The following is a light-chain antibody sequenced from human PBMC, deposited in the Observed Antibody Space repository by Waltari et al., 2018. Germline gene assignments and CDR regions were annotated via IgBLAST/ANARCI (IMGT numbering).Light chain of an antibody. J-gene: IGKJ2*01. CDR1: QSVLYSSKNKNY. V-gene: IGKV4-1*01. CDR3: QQYYNAPLT. Sequence: DIVMTQSPDSLAVSLGERANIHCKSSQSVLYSSKNKNYLAWYQQKLGQPPKLLIYWASTRESGVPDRFSGSGSGTDFTLTISSLQAEDVAVYYCQQYYNAPLTFGQGTKLEIK. CDR2: WAS.